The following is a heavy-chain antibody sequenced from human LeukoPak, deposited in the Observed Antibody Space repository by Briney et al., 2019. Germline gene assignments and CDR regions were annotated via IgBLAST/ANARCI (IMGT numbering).Heavy chain of an antibody. J-gene: IGHJ6*02. Sequence: GESLKISCKGSGYSFTSYWIGWVRQMPGKGLEWMGIIYPGDSDTRYSPSFQGQVTISDDKSISTAYLQWSSLKASDTAMYYCARGTYGGRNYYYYGMDVWGQGTTVTVSS. CDR1: GYSFTSYW. D-gene: IGHD4/OR15-4a*01. CDR3: ARGTYGGRNYYYYGMDV. CDR2: IYPGDSDT. V-gene: IGHV5-51*01.